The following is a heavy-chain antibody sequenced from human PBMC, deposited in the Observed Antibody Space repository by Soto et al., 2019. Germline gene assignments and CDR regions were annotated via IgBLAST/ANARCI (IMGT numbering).Heavy chain of an antibody. D-gene: IGHD7-27*01. V-gene: IGHV1-69*13. Sequence: SVKVSCKASGDTFSSYAISWVRQAPGQGPEWMGVIIPIFGTANYAQKFQARVTITADESTSTAYMELSSLRSEDTAVYYCASGRETGRRPYYYYGMDVWGQGTTVTVSS. J-gene: IGHJ6*02. CDR2: IIPIFGTA. CDR3: ASGRETGRRPYYYYGMDV. CDR1: GDTFSSYA.